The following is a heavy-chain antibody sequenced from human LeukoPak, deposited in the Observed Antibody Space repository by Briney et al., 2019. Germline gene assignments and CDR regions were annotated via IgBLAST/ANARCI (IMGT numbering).Heavy chain of an antibody. D-gene: IGHD5-12*01. V-gene: IGHV3-15*01. CDR2: IKSKTDGGTT. CDR3: TTLTSAPVGWLRPRWVFDY. CDR1: GFTFSNAW. J-gene: IGHJ4*02. Sequence: GGSLRLSCAASGFTFSNAWMSWVRQAPGKGLEWVGRIKSKTDGGTTDYAAPVKGRFTISRDDSKNTLYLQMNSLKTEDTAVYYCTTLTSAPVGWLRPRWVFDYWGQGTLVTVSS.